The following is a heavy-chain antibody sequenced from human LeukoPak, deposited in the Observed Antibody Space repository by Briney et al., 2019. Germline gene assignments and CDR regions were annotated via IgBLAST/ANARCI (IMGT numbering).Heavy chain of an antibody. CDR1: VGTFSSYA. J-gene: IGHJ2*01. Sequence: SVKVSCKASVGTFSSYAISWVRHAPGQGLEWMGRIIPILGIPNYAQKFQGKVTITADKSTTTAYMELSSLRSENTAVYYCATEAIVVVTARDYWYFDLWGRGTLVTVSS. CDR2: IIPILGIP. V-gene: IGHV1-69*04. CDR3: ATEAIVVVTARDYWYFDL. D-gene: IGHD2-21*02.